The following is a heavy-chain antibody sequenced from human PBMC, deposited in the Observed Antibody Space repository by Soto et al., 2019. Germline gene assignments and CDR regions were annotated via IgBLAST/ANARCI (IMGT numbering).Heavy chain of an antibody. Sequence: GGSLRLSCAASGFTFSSYGMHWVRQAPGKGLEWVAVISYDGSNKYYADSVKGRFTISRDNSKNTLYLQMNSLRAEDTAVYYCAKDLYSSSWYVQSPVDYWGQGTLVTVSS. V-gene: IGHV3-30*18. CDR2: ISYDGSNK. CDR3: AKDLYSSSWYVQSPVDY. D-gene: IGHD6-13*01. CDR1: GFTFSSYG. J-gene: IGHJ4*02.